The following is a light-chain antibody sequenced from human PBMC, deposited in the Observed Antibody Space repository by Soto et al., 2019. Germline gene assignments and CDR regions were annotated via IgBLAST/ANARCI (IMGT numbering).Light chain of an antibody. J-gene: IGKJ4*01. V-gene: IGKV1-39*01. CDR2: AAS. Sequence: DIQMTQSPSSLSASVGDRVTITCRASRSITRILNWYQQKPGKAPKLLIYAASNLESGVPSRFSGSGSGTDFTLTISRLQPEDFAAYYCQQSYSTLVTFGGGTKVEIK. CDR3: QQSYSTLVT. CDR1: RSITRI.